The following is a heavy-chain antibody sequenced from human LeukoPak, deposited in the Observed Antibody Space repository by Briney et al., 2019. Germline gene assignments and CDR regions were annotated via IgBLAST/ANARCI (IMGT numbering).Heavy chain of an antibody. J-gene: IGHJ2*01. CDR1: GYTFTGYY. D-gene: IGHD3-9*01. V-gene: IGHV1-2*02. Sequence: GASVKVSCQASGYTFTGYYIHWVRQAPGQGLEWMGWINPNSGGTNYGRVTMTRDTSSSTAYMELSTLKSDDTALYFCARDSVPYYDIMSGSPGQIRLGYCDLWGRGTLLTVSS. CDR3: ARDSVPYYDIMSGSPGQIRLGYCDL. CDR2: INPNSGGT.